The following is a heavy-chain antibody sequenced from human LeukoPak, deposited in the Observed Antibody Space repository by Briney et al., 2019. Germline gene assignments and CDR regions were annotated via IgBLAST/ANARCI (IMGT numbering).Heavy chain of an antibody. CDR1: GFTFSSYS. J-gene: IGHJ6*03. Sequence: GGSLRLSCAASGFTFSSYSMNWVRQAPGKGLEWVSSISSSSSYIYYADSVKGRFTISRDNAKNSLYLQMNSLRAEDTAVYYCAREAGGYSYGQGGTYYYYYMDVWGKGTTVTISS. CDR3: AREAGGYSYGQGGTYYYYYMDV. D-gene: IGHD5-18*01. CDR2: ISSSSSYI. V-gene: IGHV3-21*01.